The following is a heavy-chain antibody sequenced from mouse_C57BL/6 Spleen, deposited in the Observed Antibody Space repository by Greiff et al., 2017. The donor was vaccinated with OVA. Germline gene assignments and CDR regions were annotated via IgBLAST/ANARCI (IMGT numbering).Heavy chain of an antibody. Sequence: EVHVVESGGGLVQPGGSMKLSCVASGFTFSNYWMNWVRQSPEKGLEWVAHISLKSDNYATNYAESVKGRFTISREDSKSSVYLQMNNLRAENTGSYYCTAFIYDMDYWGQGTSVTVSS. J-gene: IGHJ4*01. CDR1: GFTFSNYW. CDR3: TAFIYDMDY. V-gene: IGHV6-3*01. D-gene: IGHD1-1*01. CDR2: ISLKSDNYAT.